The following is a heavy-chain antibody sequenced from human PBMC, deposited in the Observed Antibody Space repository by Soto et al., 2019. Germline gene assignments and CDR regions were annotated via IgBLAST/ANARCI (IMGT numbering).Heavy chain of an antibody. CDR2: IYYSGST. D-gene: IGHD1-26*01. CDR3: ARDEGVGATTEWFDP. Sequence: SETLSLTCTVSGGSISSYYWSWIRQPPGKGLEWIGYIYYSGSTNYNPSLKSRVTISVDTSKNQFSLKLSSVTAADTAVYYCARDEGVGATTEWFDPWGQGTLVTVSS. J-gene: IGHJ5*02. V-gene: IGHV4-59*13. CDR1: GGSISSYY.